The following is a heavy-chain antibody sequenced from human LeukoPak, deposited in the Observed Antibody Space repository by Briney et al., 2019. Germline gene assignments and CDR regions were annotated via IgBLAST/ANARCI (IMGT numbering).Heavy chain of an antibody. J-gene: IGHJ6*03. V-gene: IGHV4-39*07. CDR3: ARGYCSGGSCYSYYYYNYMGV. CDR2: IHYSGST. CDR1: GGSISSSSYY. Sequence: PSETLSLTCTVSGGSISSSSYYWGWIRQPPGKGLEWIGSIHYSGSTNYNPSLKSRVTISVDTSKNQFSLKLSSVTAADTAVYYCARGYCSGGSCYSYYYYNYMGVWGKGTTVTVSS. D-gene: IGHD2-15*01.